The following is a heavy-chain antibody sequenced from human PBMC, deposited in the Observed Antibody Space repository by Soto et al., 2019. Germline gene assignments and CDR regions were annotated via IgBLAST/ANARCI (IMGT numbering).Heavy chain of an antibody. Sequence: QLQLQESGPGLVKPSETLSLTCTVSGGSLSSSSYYWGWIRQPPGKGLEWIGSIYYSGSTYYNPSLKSRVTISVDTSKNQSSLQLSSVTAADTAVYYCARPGYSSGWYDLAHAFDIWGQGTMVTVSS. J-gene: IGHJ3*02. D-gene: IGHD6-19*01. CDR3: ARPGYSSGWYDLAHAFDI. V-gene: IGHV4-39*01. CDR2: IYYSGST. CDR1: GGSLSSSSYY.